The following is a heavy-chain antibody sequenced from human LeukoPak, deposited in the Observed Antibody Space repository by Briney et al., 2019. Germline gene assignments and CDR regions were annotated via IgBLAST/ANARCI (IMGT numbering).Heavy chain of an antibody. CDR2: IYPGDSDT. V-gene: IGHV5-51*01. CDR3: ARITYYYDSSGYYYYYYYMDV. CDR1: GYSFTSYW. D-gene: IGHD3-22*01. Sequence: GESLKISCKGSGYSFTSYWIGWVRQMPGKGLGWMGIIYPGDSDTRYSPSFQGQVTISADKSISTAYLQWSSLKASDTAMYYCARITYYYDSSGYYYYYYYMDVWGKGTTVTVSS. J-gene: IGHJ6*03.